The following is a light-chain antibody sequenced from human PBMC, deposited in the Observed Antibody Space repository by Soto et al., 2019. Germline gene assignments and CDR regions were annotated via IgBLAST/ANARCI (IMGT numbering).Light chain of an antibody. J-gene: IGKJ5*01. CDR2: GAS. V-gene: IGKV3-15*01. CDR1: QNIYTN. CDR3: QQYYNWPRT. Sequence: EIVMTQSPATLSVSPGERATLSCRASQNIYTNLAWYQQKPGQAPRLLFYGASTRATGLPGRFSGTGSGTEFTLTINSLQAEDSAVYYCQQYYNWPRTFGQGTRLEIK.